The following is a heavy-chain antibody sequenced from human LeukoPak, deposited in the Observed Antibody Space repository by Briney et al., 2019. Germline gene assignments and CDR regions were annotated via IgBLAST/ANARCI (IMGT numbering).Heavy chain of an antibody. J-gene: IGHJ4*02. CDR2: INRGGHT. Sequence: PSETLSLTCSMSSGSITATDNHYWGWIRQPPGKGLEWIGSINRGGHTYYNPPLESRFTISVDTSKNQFSLMVTSVTAADTAVYYCAGQRAWSGEWAFDYWGPGTLVTVSS. CDR3: AGQRAWSGEWAFDY. D-gene: IGHD3-10*01. V-gene: IGHV4-39*01. CDR1: SGSITATDNHY.